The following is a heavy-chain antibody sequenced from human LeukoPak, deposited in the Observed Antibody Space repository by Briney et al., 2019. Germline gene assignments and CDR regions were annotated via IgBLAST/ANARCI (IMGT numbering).Heavy chain of an antibody. Sequence: GGSLRLSCAASGFTFSTYAMSWARQAPGKGLEWVSAICGSDGSRYYADSVKGRFTISRDNSKNTLYLQMNSLRGEDTAVYYCARAERLGPFDYWGQGTLVTVSS. CDR3: ARAERLGPFDY. CDR2: ICGSDGSR. J-gene: IGHJ4*02. V-gene: IGHV3-23*01. D-gene: IGHD5-24*01. CDR1: GFTFSTYA.